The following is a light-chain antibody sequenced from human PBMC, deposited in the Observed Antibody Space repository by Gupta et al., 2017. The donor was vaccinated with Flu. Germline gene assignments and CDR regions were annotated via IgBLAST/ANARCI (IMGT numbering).Light chain of an antibody. CDR1: DVVGYSY. Sequence: DVVGYSYVSWYQQHPGKPSKVFIYGVIDRPTCVSDRFSCSKSGNTASLTISGLQAEDVSDYYCASYTTRTTLGAVFGTGTKVTVL. CDR2: GVI. CDR3: ASYTTRTTLGAV. V-gene: IGLV2-14*03. J-gene: IGLJ1*01.